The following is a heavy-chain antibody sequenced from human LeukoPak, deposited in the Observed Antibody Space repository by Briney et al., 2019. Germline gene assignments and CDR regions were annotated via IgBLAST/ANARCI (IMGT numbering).Heavy chain of an antibody. J-gene: IGHJ6*02. CDR2: MFYSANT. V-gene: IGHV4-39*07. CDR3: ARSYDSRGYYYYGMDV. CDR1: GDSVSTSNSY. D-gene: IGHD3-22*01. Sequence: SETLSLTCTVSGDSVSTSNSYWGWIRQPPGKGLEWIGSMFYSANTYYNPSLKSRVTISVDTSKNQYSLKLSSVTAADTAVYYCARSYDSRGYYYYGMDVWGQGTTVTVSS.